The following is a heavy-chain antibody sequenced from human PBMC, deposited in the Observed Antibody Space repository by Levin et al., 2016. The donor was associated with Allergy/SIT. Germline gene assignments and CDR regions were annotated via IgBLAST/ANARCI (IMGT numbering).Heavy chain of an antibody. V-gene: IGHV3-30*18. D-gene: IGHD1-26*01. CDR3: AKGGTTLFDY. CDR2: ISYDGSNK. J-gene: IGHJ4*02. Sequence: VRQAPGKGLEWVAVISYDGSNKYYADSVKGRFTISRDNSKNTLYLQMNSLRAEDTAVYYCAKGGTTLFDYWGQGTLVTVSS.